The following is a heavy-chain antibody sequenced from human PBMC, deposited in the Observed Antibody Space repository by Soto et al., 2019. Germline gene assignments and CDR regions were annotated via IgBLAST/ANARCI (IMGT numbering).Heavy chain of an antibody. CDR1: GFTFSNYA. V-gene: IGHV3-23*01. CDR2: ISGSGDST. Sequence: GGSLRLSCAASGFTFSNYAMSWVRQAPGKGLEWVSVISGSGDSTYYADSVKGRFTISRDNPKNTLYLQMNSLKTEDTGIYYCTTDSYSTMIVVRFDYWGHGTLVTVSS. CDR3: TTDSYSTMIVVRFDY. D-gene: IGHD3-22*01. J-gene: IGHJ4*01.